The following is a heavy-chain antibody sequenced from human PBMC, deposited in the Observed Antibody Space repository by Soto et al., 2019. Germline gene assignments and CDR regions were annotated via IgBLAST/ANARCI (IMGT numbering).Heavy chain of an antibody. V-gene: IGHV4-39*01. CDR1: DGSMNSDSSY. CDR2: INHSGST. CDR3: ARLGGYVSVGYYYLWDS. J-gene: IGHJ4*02. Sequence: SETLSLTCRVSDGSMNSDSSYCFCMRQPPWNGLEWIGVINHSGSTYHNLSLKGRVTMSVDASRNQFSLKLTSMTAADTAVYYCARLGGYVSVGYYYLWDSWGQGTLVTVSS. D-gene: IGHD3-22*01.